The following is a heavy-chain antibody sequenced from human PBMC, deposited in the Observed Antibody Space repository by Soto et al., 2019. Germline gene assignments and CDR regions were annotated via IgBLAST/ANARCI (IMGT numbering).Heavy chain of an antibody. CDR3: TTDPYYYDSSGYYEDLDY. V-gene: IGHV3-15*07. D-gene: IGHD3-22*01. CDR2: IKSKTDGGTT. CDR1: GFTFSNAW. J-gene: IGHJ4*02. Sequence: EVQLVESGGGLVKPGGSLRLSCAASGFTFSNAWINWVRQAPGKGLEWVGRIKSKTDGGTTDYAAPVKGRFTISRDDSKNTLYLQMNSLKTEDTAVYYCTTDPYYYDSSGYYEDLDYWGQGTLVTVSS.